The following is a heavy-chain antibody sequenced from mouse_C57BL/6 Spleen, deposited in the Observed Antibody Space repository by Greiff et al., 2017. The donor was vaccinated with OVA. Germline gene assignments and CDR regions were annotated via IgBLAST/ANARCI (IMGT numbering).Heavy chain of an antibody. J-gene: IGHJ4*01. V-gene: IGHV1-82*01. CDR1: GYAFSSSW. CDR3: ASCRQLRPHYYAMDY. CDR2: IYPGDGDT. Sequence: VQLQQSGPELVKPGASVKISCKASGYAFSSSWMNWVKQRPGKGLEWIGRIYPGDGDTNYNGKFKGKATLTADKSSSTAYMQLSSLTSEDSAVYFCASCRQLRPHYYAMDYWGQGTSVTVSS. D-gene: IGHD3-2*02.